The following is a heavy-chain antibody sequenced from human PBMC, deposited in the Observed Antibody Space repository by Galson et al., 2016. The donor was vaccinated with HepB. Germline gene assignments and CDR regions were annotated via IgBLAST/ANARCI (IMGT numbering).Heavy chain of an antibody. J-gene: IGHJ6*02. V-gene: IGHV3-23*01. Sequence: SLRLSCAASGFTFSTYAMSWVRQAPGKGLEWVSGISGSGGSTSDADSVKGRFTISRDNSKNTLYLQMNSLRAEDTAVYYCARTVVPGAPLAEVRRLNYYGMDVWGQGTTVTVSS. D-gene: IGHD2-2*01. CDR3: ARTVVPGAPLAEVRRLNYYGMDV. CDR1: GFTFSTYA. CDR2: ISGSGGST.